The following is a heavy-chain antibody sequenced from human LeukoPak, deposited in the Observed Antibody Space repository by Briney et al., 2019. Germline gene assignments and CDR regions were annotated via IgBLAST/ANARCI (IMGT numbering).Heavy chain of an antibody. CDR2: ISISSNYI. CDR3: ARDGSGYDDAFDI. Sequence: GGSLRLSCAASGFTFSRYSMNWVRQAPGKGLEWVSSISISSNYIYYPDSLKGRFTISRDNAKNSLYLQMNSLRAEDTAVYYCARDGSGYDDAFDIWGQGTMVTVSS. D-gene: IGHD3-10*01. V-gene: IGHV3-21*01. CDR1: GFTFSRYS. J-gene: IGHJ3*02.